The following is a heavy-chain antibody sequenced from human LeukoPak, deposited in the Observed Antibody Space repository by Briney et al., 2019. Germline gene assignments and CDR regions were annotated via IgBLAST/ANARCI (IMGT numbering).Heavy chain of an antibody. CDR2: IYYSGST. CDR1: GGSLSSGSYY. J-gene: IGHJ4*02. CDR3: ARERVPKYYFDY. Sequence: SETLSLTCTVSGGSLSSGSYYWSWIRQPAGKGLEWIGRIYYSGSTYYNPSLKSRVTISVDTSKNQFSLKLSSVTAADTAVYYCARERVPKYYFDYWGQGTLVTVSS. V-gene: IGHV4-61*10.